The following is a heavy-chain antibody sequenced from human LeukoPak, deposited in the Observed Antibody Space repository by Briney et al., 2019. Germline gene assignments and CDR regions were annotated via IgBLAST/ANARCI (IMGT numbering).Heavy chain of an antibody. V-gene: IGHV3-74*01. CDR2: INSDGSST. CDR3: AREDVPNYYYYGMDV. J-gene: IGHJ6*04. D-gene: IGHD3-16*01. CDR1: GFTFSSYW. Sequence: SGGSLRLSCAASGFTFSSYWMHWVRQAPGKGLVWVSRINSDGSSTSYADSVKGRFTISRDNAKNTLYLQMNSPRAEDTAVYYCAREDVPNYYYYGMDVWGKGTTVTVSS.